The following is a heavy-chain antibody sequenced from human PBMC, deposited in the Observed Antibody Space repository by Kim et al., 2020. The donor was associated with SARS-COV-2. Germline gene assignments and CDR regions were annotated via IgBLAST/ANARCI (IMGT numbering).Heavy chain of an antibody. Sequence: SETLSLSCTVSGDSSRGYYWGWIRQPPGKGLEWIGTIYYSGNTYYNPSLKGRVTISVDTSKNQFSLKLSSVTAADTAVYYCSRQESSVAGRGGWFDPGG. CDR1: GDSSRGYY. CDR2: IYYSGNT. V-gene: IGHV4-39*01. CDR3: SRQESSVAGRGGWFDP. D-gene: IGHD6-19*01. J-gene: IGHJ5*02.